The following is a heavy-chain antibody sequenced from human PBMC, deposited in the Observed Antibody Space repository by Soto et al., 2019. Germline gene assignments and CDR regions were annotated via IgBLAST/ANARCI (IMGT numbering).Heavy chain of an antibody. J-gene: IGHJ4*02. CDR3: ARSNGDYGDY. CDR2: IYYSGTT. Sequence: PSETLSLTCAVSGYSISSSNWWGWFRQPPGKGLEWIGYIYYSGTTYYNPSLKSRVTMSVDTSKNQFSLKLTSVTAADTAVYYCARSNGDYGDYWNQGTLVTVSS. CDR1: GYSISSSNW. V-gene: IGHV4-28*01. D-gene: IGHD4-17*01.